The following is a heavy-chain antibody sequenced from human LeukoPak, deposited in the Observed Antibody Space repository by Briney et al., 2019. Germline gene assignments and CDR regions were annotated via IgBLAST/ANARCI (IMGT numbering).Heavy chain of an antibody. D-gene: IGHD3-10*01. CDR3: VKSYGSSHYYYYGLDV. CDR2: ISYDGINK. CDR1: GFTFSDYG. V-gene: IGHV3-30*18. Sequence: GGSLRLSCAASGFTFSDYGMHWVRQAPGKGLEWVAVISYDGINKYPADSVKGRFTVSRDNSKNTLSLQMNSLRPEDTAMYYCVKSYGSSHYYYYGLDVWGQGTTVTVSS. J-gene: IGHJ6*02.